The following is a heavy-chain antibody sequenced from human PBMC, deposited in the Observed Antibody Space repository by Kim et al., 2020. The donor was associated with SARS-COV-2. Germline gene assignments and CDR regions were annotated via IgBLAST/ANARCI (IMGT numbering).Heavy chain of an antibody. Sequence: KGRFTISRANAKNTLYLQMNRLRAEDTAVYYCAKGFNGYSSGWYLTILDYWGQGTLVTVSS. J-gene: IGHJ4*02. V-gene: IGHV3-23*01. CDR3: AKGFNGYSSGWYLTILDY. D-gene: IGHD6-19*01.